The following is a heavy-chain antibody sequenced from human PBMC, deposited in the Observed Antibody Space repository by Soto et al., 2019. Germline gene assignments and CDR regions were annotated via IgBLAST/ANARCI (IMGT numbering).Heavy chain of an antibody. CDR1: GGSISSYX. D-gene: IGHD1-26*01. Sequence: SETLSLTCTVSGGSISSYXWSWIRQPPGKGLEWIGYIYYSGSTNYNPSLKSRVTISVDTSKNQFSLKLSSVTAADTAVYYCARGAGGYMDVWGKGTTVTISS. CDR3: ARGAGGYMDV. V-gene: IGHV4-59*01. CDR2: IYYSGST. J-gene: IGHJ6*03.